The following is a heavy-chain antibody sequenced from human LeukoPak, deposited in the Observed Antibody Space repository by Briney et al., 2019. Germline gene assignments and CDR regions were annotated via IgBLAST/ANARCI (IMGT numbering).Heavy chain of an antibody. CDR1: GGSFSGYY. J-gene: IGHJ5*01. D-gene: IGHD3-3*01. Sequence: SETLSLTCAVYGGSFSGYYWSWIRQPPGKGLEWIGEINHSGSTNYNPSLKSRVTISVDTSKNQFSLKLSSVTAADTAVYYCASRITIFGVVTSDSWGQGTLVTVSS. CDR2: INHSGST. CDR3: ASRITIFGVVTSDS. V-gene: IGHV4-34*01.